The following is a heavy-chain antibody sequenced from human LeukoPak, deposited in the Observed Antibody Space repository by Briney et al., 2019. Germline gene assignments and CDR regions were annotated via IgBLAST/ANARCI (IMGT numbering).Heavy chain of an antibody. J-gene: IGHJ4*02. D-gene: IGHD5-18*01. V-gene: IGHV5-51*01. CDR2: IFPGDFDT. CDR1: GYNFTKFW. Sequence: GESLRISCKASGYNFTKFWLGWVRQMPGKGLEWMGIIFPGDFDTRYSPSFEGQVTISADKSISTAYLQWSSLRASDTAMYYCARLQDSYGYSAVWGQGTLVTVSS. CDR3: ARLQDSYGYSAV.